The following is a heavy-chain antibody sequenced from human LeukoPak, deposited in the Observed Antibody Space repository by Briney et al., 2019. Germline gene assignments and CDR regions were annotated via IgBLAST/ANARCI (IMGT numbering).Heavy chain of an antibody. CDR3: ARVIGPDAFDI. Sequence: GGSLRLSCAASGFTVSSNYMSWVRQAPGKGLEWVSVICSGGSTYYADSVKGRFTISRDNSKNTLYLQMNSLRAEDTAVYYCARVIGPDAFDIWGQGTMVTVSS. J-gene: IGHJ3*02. V-gene: IGHV3-53*01. CDR1: GFTVSSNY. CDR2: ICSGGST. D-gene: IGHD3-22*01.